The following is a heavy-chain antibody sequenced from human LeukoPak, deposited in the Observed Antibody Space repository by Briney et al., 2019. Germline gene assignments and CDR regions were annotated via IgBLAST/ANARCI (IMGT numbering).Heavy chain of an antibody. Sequence: SETLSLTCTVSGGSISSYYWSWLRQPAGKGLEWIGRIYTSGSTNYNPSLKSRVTMSVDTSKNQFSLKLTSVTAADTAVYYCAARLTAAASFDPWGQGTLVTVSS. V-gene: IGHV4-4*07. CDR2: IYTSGST. CDR3: AARLTAAASFDP. J-gene: IGHJ5*02. CDR1: GGSISSYY. D-gene: IGHD6-13*01.